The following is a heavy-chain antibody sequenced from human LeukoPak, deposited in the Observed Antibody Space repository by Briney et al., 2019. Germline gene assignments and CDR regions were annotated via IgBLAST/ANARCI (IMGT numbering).Heavy chain of an antibody. CDR3: TREDWYFDL. CDR2: INHSGST. CDR1: GGTFNDFY. J-gene: IGHJ2*01. Sequence: SETLSLTCAVDGGTFNDFYWAWIRQPPGKGLEWIGEINHSGSTNYSPSLKSRVTISLDTSKNQFFLRLTSVTAADTAVYYCTREDWYFDLWGRGTLVTVSS. V-gene: IGHV4-34*01.